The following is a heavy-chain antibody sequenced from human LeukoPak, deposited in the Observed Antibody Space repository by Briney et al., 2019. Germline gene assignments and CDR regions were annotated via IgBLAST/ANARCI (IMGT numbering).Heavy chain of an antibody. J-gene: IGHJ5*02. CDR3: ARDAPIYRGVIDWFDP. Sequence: ASVKVSCKASGYTFTGYYMHWERQAPGQGLEWMGWINPNSGGTNYAQKFQGRVTMTRDTSISTAYMELSRLRSDDTAVYYCARDAPIYRGVIDWFDPWGLGTLVTVSS. CDR1: GYTFTGYY. CDR2: INPNSGGT. V-gene: IGHV1-2*02. D-gene: IGHD3-10*01.